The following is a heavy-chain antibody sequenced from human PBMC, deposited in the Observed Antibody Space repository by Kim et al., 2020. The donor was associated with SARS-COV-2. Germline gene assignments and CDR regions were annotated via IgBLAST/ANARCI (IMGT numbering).Heavy chain of an antibody. V-gene: IGHV3-21*01. Sequence: GGSLRLSCAASGFTFSSYSMNWVRQAPGKGLEWVSSISTSSSYIYYADSVKGRFTISRDNAKNSLYLQMNSLRAEDTAVYYCARDGTLRLGELSLTYYYYGMDVRGQGTTVTVSS. CDR3: ARDGTLRLGELSLTYYYYGMDV. J-gene: IGHJ6*02. CDR1: GFTFSSYS. D-gene: IGHD3-16*02. CDR2: ISTSSSYI.